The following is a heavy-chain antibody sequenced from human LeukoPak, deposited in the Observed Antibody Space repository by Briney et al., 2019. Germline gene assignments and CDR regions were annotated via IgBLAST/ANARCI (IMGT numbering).Heavy chain of an antibody. D-gene: IGHD3-16*01. CDR3: AREFGLGYFDY. Sequence: SETLSLTCTVSGGSISSSSYYWGWIRQPPGKGLEWIGSIYYSGSTYYNPSLKSRVTISVDTSKNQFSLKLSSVTAADTAVYYCAREFGLGYFDYWGQGTLVTVSS. J-gene: IGHJ4*02. CDR1: GGSISSSSYY. CDR2: IYYSGST. V-gene: IGHV4-39*02.